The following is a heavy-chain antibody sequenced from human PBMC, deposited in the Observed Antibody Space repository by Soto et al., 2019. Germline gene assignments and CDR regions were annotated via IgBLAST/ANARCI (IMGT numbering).Heavy chain of an antibody. J-gene: IGHJ4*02. D-gene: IGHD6-19*01. V-gene: IGHV4-61*01. CDR1: GGSVSSGSYY. CDR2: IYYSGST. CDR3: SSSGWSPEFDY. Sequence: QVQLQESGPGLVKPSETLSLTCTVSGGSVSSGSYYWSWIRQPPGKGLEWIGYIYYSGSTNYNPSLKSRVTLSVATTKKPCSQKLSSVTAADTAVYYCSSSGWSPEFDYWGQGTLVTVSS.